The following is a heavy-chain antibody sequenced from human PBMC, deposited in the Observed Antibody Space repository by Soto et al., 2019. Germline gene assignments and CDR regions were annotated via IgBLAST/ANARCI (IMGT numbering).Heavy chain of an antibody. J-gene: IGHJ6*02. Sequence: GASVKVSCKASGGTFSSYAISWVRQAPGQGLEWMGGIIPIFGTANYAQKFQGRVTITADESTSTAYMELSSLRSEDTAVYYCARDLVDTAPRSAPSYYTGMDTWGLGTALTVSS. V-gene: IGHV1-69*13. CDR3: ARDLVDTAPRSAPSYYTGMDT. D-gene: IGHD5-18*01. CDR2: IIPIFGTA. CDR1: GGTFSSYA.